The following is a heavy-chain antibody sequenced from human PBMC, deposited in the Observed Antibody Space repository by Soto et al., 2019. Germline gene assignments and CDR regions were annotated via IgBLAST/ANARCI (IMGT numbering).Heavy chain of an antibody. D-gene: IGHD4-17*01. CDR1: GFTFSSSW. Sequence: GGSLRLSCAASGFTFSSSWMSWDRQAPGKGLEWVANIKQDGSEKNYVDSVKGRFTISRDNAKNSLYLQMNSLRAEDTAVYYCARDRGTVPYYFEYWGQGTLVTVSS. J-gene: IGHJ4*02. V-gene: IGHV3-7*01. CDR2: IKQDGSEK. CDR3: ARDRGTVPYYFEY.